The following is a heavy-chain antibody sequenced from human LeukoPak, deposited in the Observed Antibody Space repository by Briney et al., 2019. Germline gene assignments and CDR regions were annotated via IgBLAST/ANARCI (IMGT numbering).Heavy chain of an antibody. CDR3: ARGSGTRRSWFDP. CDR2: INHSGSN. Sequence: SATLSLTCAVYGGSFSSYYWSWIRHPPGKGLEWIGEINHSGSNNYNPSLKSRSTLSVATSKTQFSLKLRSVTPAHTPVTSCARGSGTRRSWFDPWGQGTLVTVSS. CDR1: GGSFSSYY. D-gene: IGHD6-25*01. V-gene: IGHV4-34*01. J-gene: IGHJ5*02.